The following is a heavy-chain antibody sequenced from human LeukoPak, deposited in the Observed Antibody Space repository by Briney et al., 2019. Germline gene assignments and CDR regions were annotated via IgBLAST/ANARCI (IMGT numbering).Heavy chain of an antibody. Sequence: GGSLRLSCAASGFTFSSYEINWVRQAPGKGLEWVSYISGRGTTTYYADSVKGRFTISRDNAKNSLHLQMNSLRAEDTAVYYCARGPYSSNWYVDYWGQGTLVTVAS. CDR1: GFTFSSYE. CDR3: ARGPYSSNWYVDY. J-gene: IGHJ4*02. V-gene: IGHV3-48*03. D-gene: IGHD6-13*01. CDR2: ISGRGTTT.